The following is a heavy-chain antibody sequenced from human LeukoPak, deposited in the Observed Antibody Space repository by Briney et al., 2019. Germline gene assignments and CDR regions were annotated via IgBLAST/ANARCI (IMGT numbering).Heavy chain of an antibody. CDR2: INHSGST. CDR1: GGSFSGYY. V-gene: IGHV4-34*01. J-gene: IGHJ5*02. Sequence: SETLSLTCAVYGGSFSGYYWSWIRQPPGKGLEWIGEINHSGSTNYNPSLKSRVTISVDTSKNQFSLKLSSVTAADTAVYYCARDIILWDPWGQGTLVTVSS. CDR3: ARDIILWDP. D-gene: IGHD3-10*01.